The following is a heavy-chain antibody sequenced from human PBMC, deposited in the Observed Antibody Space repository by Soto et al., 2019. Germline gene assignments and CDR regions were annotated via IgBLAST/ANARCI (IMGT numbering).Heavy chain of an antibody. CDR3: ARSRSHWLASDS. D-gene: IGHD6-19*01. Sequence: EVQLVESGGGLVKSGGSLTLSCEASGFSLDYFGMTWVRQAPGKGLEWVSFISSSANYIYYADSVKGRFTVSRDNAKKSLSLQMNSLRAEDTAVYYCARSRSHWLASDSWGQGTLVTVSA. CDR1: GFSLDYFG. V-gene: IGHV3-21*01. CDR2: ISSSANYI. J-gene: IGHJ4*02.